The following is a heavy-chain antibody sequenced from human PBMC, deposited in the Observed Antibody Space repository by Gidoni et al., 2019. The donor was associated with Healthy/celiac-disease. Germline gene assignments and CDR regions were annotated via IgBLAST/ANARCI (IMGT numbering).Heavy chain of an antibody. CDR1: GGPFSSYA. V-gene: IGHV1-69*01. CDR3: ARAVPVQNYYFDY. CDR2: IIPIFGKE. Sequence: QVQLVQSGAAVKKPGSSVKVSCKSSGGPFSSYAISWGRQAPGKGLEWMGGIIPIFGKENDEKKFQGRGTITADESTSTADMELSSRRSEDTAVYYCARAVPVQNYYFDYGGQGTLVTVSS. D-gene: IGHD2-2*01. J-gene: IGHJ4*02.